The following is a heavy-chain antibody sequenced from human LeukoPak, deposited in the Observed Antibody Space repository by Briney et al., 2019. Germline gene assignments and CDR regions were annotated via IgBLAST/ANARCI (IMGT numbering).Heavy chain of an antibody. CDR3: ARSSRRGYSSYDAFDI. J-gene: IGHJ3*02. CDR1: GGSISSYY. Sequence: SETLSLTCTVSGGSISSYYWSWIRQPAGKGLEWNGRIYTSGSTNYNPSLKSRVTMSVDTSKNQFSLKLSSVTAADTAVYYCARSSRRGYSSYDAFDIWGQGTMVTVSS. D-gene: IGHD5-18*01. CDR2: IYTSGST. V-gene: IGHV4-4*07.